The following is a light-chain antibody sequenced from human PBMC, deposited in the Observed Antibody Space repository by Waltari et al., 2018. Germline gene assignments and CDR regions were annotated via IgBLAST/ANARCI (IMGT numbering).Light chain of an antibody. V-gene: IGKV3-15*01. CDR3: QQYNNWPPTWT. J-gene: IGKJ1*01. Sequence: EIVMTQSPATLSVSPGERATLSCRASQSVSSNLAWYQQKPGQAPRRLIYGASTRATGIPAMFSGSGSGTEFTLTISSMQSEDFAVDYCQQYNNWPPTWTFGQGTKVEIK. CDR2: GAS. CDR1: QSVSSN.